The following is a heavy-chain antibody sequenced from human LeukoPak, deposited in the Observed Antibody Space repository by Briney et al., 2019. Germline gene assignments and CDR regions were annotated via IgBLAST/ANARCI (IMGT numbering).Heavy chain of an antibody. CDR2: NYSRGST. Sequence: SDTLSLTCTVSGGSIRSYYWSWIRQPAGKGLEWIRRNYSRGSTNYNPSLESRVTMSVDTSKNQFSLKLSSVTAADTAVYYCARISDCSSSSCPYYYYMDVWGKGTTVTVSS. V-gene: IGHV4-4*07. D-gene: IGHD2-2*01. CDR1: GGSIRSYY. CDR3: ARISDCSSSSCPYYYYMDV. J-gene: IGHJ6*03.